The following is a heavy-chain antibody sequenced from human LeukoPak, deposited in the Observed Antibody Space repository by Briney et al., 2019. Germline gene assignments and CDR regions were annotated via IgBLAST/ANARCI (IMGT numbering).Heavy chain of an antibody. V-gene: IGHV1-46*01. Sequence: ASVKVSCKPSGYPFITHYIHWVRRAPGQGPEWMGIIKLSGGSTHYTRNFQGRVTMTSDTSTSTVYMEMRSLRPEDTAVYYCAAWGGSTSPLPGMDVWGQGTTVTVSS. CDR2: IKLSGGST. D-gene: IGHD7-27*01. CDR1: GYPFITHY. J-gene: IGHJ6*02. CDR3: AAWGGSTSPLPGMDV.